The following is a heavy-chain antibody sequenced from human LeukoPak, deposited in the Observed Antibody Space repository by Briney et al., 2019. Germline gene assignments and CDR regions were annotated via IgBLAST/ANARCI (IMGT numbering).Heavy chain of an antibody. Sequence: ASVKVSCKASGYTFTNYYIHWMRQAPGQGLEWMGWISAYNGNTNYAQKLQGRVTMTTDTSTSTAYMEVRSLRSDDTAVYYCARDTSGRGSGYYYYYGMDVWGQGTTVTVSS. CDR3: ARDTSGRGSGYYYYYGMDV. CDR2: ISAYNGNT. J-gene: IGHJ6*02. CDR1: GYTFTNYY. V-gene: IGHV1-18*04. D-gene: IGHD1-1*01.